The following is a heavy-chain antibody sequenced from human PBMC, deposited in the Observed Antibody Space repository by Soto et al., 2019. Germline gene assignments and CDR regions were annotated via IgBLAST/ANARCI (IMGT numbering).Heavy chain of an antibody. CDR3: AKEGLVAALDY. J-gene: IGHJ4*02. CDR1: GFTFSSYG. D-gene: IGHD2-15*01. V-gene: IGHV3-30*18. CDR2: ISYDGSNK. Sequence: GGSLRLSCAASGFTFSSYGMHWVRQAPGKGLEWVAVISYDGSNKYYADSVKGRFTISRDNSKNTLYLQMNSLRAEDTAVYYCAKEGLVAALDYWGQGTLVTVSS.